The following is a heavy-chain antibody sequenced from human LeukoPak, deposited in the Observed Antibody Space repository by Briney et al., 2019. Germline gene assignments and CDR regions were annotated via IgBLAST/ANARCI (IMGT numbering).Heavy chain of an antibody. Sequence: GESLKISCKGSGYSFTSYWIGWVRQMPGKGLEWMGIIYPGDSDTRYSPSFQGQVTISADKSISTAYLQWSSLKASDTAMYYCAGLSHYYDSSGSVYYYYYGMDVWGQGTTVTVSS. CDR1: GYSFTSYW. CDR3: AGLSHYYDSSGSVYYYYYGMDV. J-gene: IGHJ6*02. V-gene: IGHV5-51*01. CDR2: IYPGDSDT. D-gene: IGHD3-22*01.